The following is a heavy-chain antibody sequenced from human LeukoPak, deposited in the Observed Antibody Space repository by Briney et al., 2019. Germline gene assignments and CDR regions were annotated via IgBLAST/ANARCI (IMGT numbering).Heavy chain of an antibody. CDR2: ISDSGDNT. CDR3: AKDGSGCGGDCSDWYFDL. Sequence: PGGSLRLSCAASGFTFSSYAMSWVRQAPGKGLEWVSGISDSGDNTYYADSVKGRFTISRDRSKNTLYLQMSSLRAEDTAVYYCAKDGSGCGGDCSDWYFDLWGRGTPVTVSS. J-gene: IGHJ2*01. V-gene: IGHV3-23*01. CDR1: GFTFSSYA. D-gene: IGHD2-21*02.